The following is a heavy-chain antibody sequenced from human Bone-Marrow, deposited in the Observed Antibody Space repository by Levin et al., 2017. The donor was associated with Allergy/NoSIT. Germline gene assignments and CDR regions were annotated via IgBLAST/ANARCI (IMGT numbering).Heavy chain of an antibody. CDR3: ARDPEEDYYGSGRTYYDGMDV. V-gene: IGHV3-74*01. D-gene: IGHD3-10*01. Sequence: GGSLRLSCAASGFTFSSYWMHWVRQAPGKGLVWVSRINSDGSSTSYADSVKGRFTISRDNAKNTLYLQMNSLRAEDTAVYYCARDPEEDYYGSGRTYYDGMDVWGQGTTVTVSS. J-gene: IGHJ6*02. CDR2: INSDGSST. CDR1: GFTFSSYW.